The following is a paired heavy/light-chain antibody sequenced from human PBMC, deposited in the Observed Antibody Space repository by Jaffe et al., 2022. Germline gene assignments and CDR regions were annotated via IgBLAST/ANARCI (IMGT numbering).Heavy chain of an antibody. J-gene: IGHJ6*03. D-gene: IGHD3-9*01. V-gene: IGHV1-69*01. Sequence: QVQLVQSGAEVKKPGSSVKVSCKASGGTFSSYAISWVRQAPGQGLEWMGGIIPIFGTANYAQKFQGRVTITADESTSTAYMELSSLRSEDTAVYYCARAFYDILTGVYYYYYMDVWGKGTTVTVSS. CDR3: ARAFYDILTGVYYYYYMDV. CDR1: GGTFSSYA. CDR2: IIPIFGTA.
Light chain of an antibody. CDR3: QQYGSSPLT. J-gene: IGKJ2*01. CDR2: GAS. V-gene: IGKV3-20*01. CDR1: QSVSSSY. Sequence: EIVLTQSPGTLSLSPGERATLSCRASQSVSSSYLAWYQQKPGQAPRLLIYGASSRATGIPDRFSGSGSGTDFTLTISRLEPEDFAVYYCQQYGSSPLTFGQGTKLEIK.